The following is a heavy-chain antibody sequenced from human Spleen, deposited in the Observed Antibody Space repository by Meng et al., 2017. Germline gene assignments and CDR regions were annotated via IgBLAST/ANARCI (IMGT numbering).Heavy chain of an antibody. D-gene: IGHD3-22*01. V-gene: IGHV3-33*01. Sequence: GESLKISCTASGFTFSTYGMHWVRQAPGKGLEWVAVIRNDGGKEYYADSVKGRFTISRDNSENTLFLQMSSLRAEDTAVYYCARDQTYDTSGYLGYYFDFWGQGTLVTVSS. CDR2: IRNDGGKE. J-gene: IGHJ4*02. CDR1: GFTFSTYG. CDR3: ARDQTYDTSGYLGYYFDF.